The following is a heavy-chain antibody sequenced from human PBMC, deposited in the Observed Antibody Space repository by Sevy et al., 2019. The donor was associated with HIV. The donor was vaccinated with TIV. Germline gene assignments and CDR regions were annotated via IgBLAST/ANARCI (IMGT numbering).Heavy chain of an antibody. CDR3: AKERGGSYIPYFYGMDV. D-gene: IGHD1-26*01. J-gene: IGHJ6*02. V-gene: IGHV3-30*18. Sequence: GGSLRLSCIASGFTFRNYGIHWVRQAPGKGLDWVAVIGYDGSDKYYADSVKGRFTISSDNSKNTLFLQMNVLRVEDTVVYYCAKERGGSYIPYFYGMDVWGQGTAVTVSS. CDR2: IGYDGSDK. CDR1: GFTFRNYG.